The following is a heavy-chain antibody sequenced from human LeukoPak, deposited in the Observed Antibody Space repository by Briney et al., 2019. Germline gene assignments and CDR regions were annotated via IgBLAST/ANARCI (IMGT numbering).Heavy chain of an antibody. Sequence: GGSLRLSCAASGFTFSNAWMSWVRQAPGKGLEWVGRIKSKTDGGTTDYAAPVKGRFTISRDDSKNTLYLQMNSLKTEDTAVYYCLLAILNYYYYGMDVWGQGTTVTVSS. D-gene: IGHD2-15*01. V-gene: IGHV3-15*01. CDR3: LLAILNYYYYGMDV. CDR2: IKSKTDGGTT. J-gene: IGHJ6*02. CDR1: GFTFSNAW.